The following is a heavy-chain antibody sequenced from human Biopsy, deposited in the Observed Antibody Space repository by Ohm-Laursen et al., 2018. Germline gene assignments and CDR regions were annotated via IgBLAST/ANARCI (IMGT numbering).Heavy chain of an antibody. CDR1: GFSVSSYD. J-gene: IGHJ6*02. Sequence: SLRLSCAASGFSVSSYDMNWARQAPGKGLEWVAAISYDGSKTDYGDSVKGRLNISRDNSKNTLDLQMSSLRVEDTAVYFCAKDKGTFNFYYYGMDVWGQGTTVTVSS. V-gene: IGHV3-30*18. CDR3: AKDKGTFNFYYYGMDV. D-gene: IGHD2/OR15-2a*01. CDR2: ISYDGSKT.